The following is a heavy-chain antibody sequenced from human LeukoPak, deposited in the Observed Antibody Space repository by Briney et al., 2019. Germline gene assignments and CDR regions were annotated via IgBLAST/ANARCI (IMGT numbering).Heavy chain of an antibody. CDR3: ARDPEYSSSWYVRWYFQH. J-gene: IGHJ1*01. CDR1: GYTFTSYG. V-gene: IGHV1-18*01. Sequence: ASVKVSCKASGYTFTSYGISWMRRAPGQGLEWMGWISAYNGNTNYAQKLQGRVTMTTDTSTSTAYMELRSLRSDDTAVYYCARDPEYSSSWYVRWYFQHWGQGTLVTVSS. D-gene: IGHD6-13*01. CDR2: ISAYNGNT.